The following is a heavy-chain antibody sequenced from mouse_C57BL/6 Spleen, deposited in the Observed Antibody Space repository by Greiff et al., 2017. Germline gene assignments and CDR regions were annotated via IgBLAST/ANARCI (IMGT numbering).Heavy chain of an antibody. CDR2: IWRGGST. CDR1: GFSLTSYG. Sequence: VKLVESGPGLVQPSQSLSITCTVSGFSLTSYGVHWVRQSPGKGLEWLGVIWRGGSTDYNAAFMSRLSITKDNSKSQVFFKMNSLQADDTAIYYCAQSYYYGSSYEAMDYWGQGTSVTVSS. CDR3: AQSYYYGSSYEAMDY. D-gene: IGHD1-1*01. J-gene: IGHJ4*01. V-gene: IGHV2-5*01.